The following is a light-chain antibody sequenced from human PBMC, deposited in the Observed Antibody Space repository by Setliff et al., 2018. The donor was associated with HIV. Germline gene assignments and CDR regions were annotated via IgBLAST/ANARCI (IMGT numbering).Light chain of an antibody. CDR1: SSDGGGYNY. J-gene: IGLJ1*01. V-gene: IGLV2-14*01. Sequence: QSVLTQPASVSGSPGQSITISCTGTSSDGGGYNYVSWYQQHPGKAPKLIIYEVRNRPSGVSNRFSGSKSGNTASLTISGLQAEDEADYYCCSYAGSSTYVFGTGTKGTVL. CDR2: EVR. CDR3: CSYAGSSTYV.